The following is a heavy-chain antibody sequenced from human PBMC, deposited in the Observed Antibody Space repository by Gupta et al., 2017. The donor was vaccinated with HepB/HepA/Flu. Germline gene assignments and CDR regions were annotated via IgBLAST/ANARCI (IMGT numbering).Heavy chain of an antibody. CDR1: GFTFSSDA. CDR2: ISYDGSNK. J-gene: IGHJ4*02. V-gene: IGHV3-30-3*01. CDR3: ARESYYYGSGSYLDY. D-gene: IGHD3-10*01. Sequence: QVQLVASGGGVVQPGRSLRLSCAASGFTFSSDAMHGVRQAPGKGLEWVAVISYDGSNKYYADSVKGRFTIARDNSKNTLYLQMNSLRAEDTAGYYCARESYYYGSGSYLDYWGQGTLVTVSS.